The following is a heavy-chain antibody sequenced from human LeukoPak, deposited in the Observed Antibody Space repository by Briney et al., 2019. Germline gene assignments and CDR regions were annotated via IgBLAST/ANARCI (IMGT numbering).Heavy chain of an antibody. Sequence: GASVKVSCKASGYTFTGYSMHWVRQAPGQGLEWMGWINPNSGATRYAQKFQDRVTMTRDTSISTAYMELSSLTSDDTAVYYCARVSPYVPQGAFDYWGQGALVTVSS. D-gene: IGHD1-26*01. CDR3: ARVSPYVPQGAFDY. CDR2: INPNSGAT. V-gene: IGHV1-2*02. CDR1: GYTFTGYS. J-gene: IGHJ4*02.